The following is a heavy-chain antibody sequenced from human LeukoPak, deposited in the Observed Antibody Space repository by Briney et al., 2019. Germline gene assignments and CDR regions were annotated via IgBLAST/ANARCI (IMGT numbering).Heavy chain of an antibody. Sequence: PGGSLRLSCAASGFTFSTYTMPWVRQAPGKGPEWVSSIGGNGTYTYYADSVTGRFTVSRDNSNDMLYLQMNSLRAEDTAVYFCTKVAGFGYYFDYWGHGALVTVSS. D-gene: IGHD3-10*01. V-gene: IGHV3-23*01. CDR1: GFTFSTYT. J-gene: IGHJ4*01. CDR3: TKVAGFGYYFDY. CDR2: IGGNGTYT.